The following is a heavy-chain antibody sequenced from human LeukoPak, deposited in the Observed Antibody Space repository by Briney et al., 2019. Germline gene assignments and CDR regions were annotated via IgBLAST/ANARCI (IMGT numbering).Heavy chain of an antibody. V-gene: IGHV4-59*01. CDR1: GGSISSYY. CDR3: ARAQRLDYDYFDY. Sequence: SETLSLTCTVSGGSISSYYWSWIRQPPGKGLEWIGYIYYSGSTNYNPSLKSLVTISVDTSKNQFSLKLSSVTAADTAVYYCARAQRLDYDYFDYWGQGTLVTVSS. CDR2: IYYSGST. J-gene: IGHJ4*02. D-gene: IGHD3-16*01.